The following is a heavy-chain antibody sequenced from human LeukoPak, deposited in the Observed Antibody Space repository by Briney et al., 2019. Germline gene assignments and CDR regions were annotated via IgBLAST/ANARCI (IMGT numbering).Heavy chain of an antibody. V-gene: IGHV3-23*01. J-gene: IGHJ5*02. CDR3: AKDRSIAAAGTLGWFDP. Sequence: SGGSLRLSCAASGFTFSSYAMSWVRQAPGKGLEWVSAISGSGGSTYYADSVKGRFTISRDNSKNTLYLQMISLRAEDTAVYYCAKDRSIAAAGTLGWFDPWGQGTLATVSS. CDR2: ISGSGGST. CDR1: GFTFSSYA. D-gene: IGHD6-13*01.